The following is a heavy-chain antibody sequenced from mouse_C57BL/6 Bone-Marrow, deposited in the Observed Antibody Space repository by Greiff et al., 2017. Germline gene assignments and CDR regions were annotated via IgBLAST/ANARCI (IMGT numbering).Heavy chain of an antibody. V-gene: IGHV1-39*01. CDR1: GYSFTDYY. CDR3: AREEDLLRYYYAMDY. J-gene: IGHJ4*01. Sequence: VQLKEPGPELVKPGASVKISCKASGYSFTDYYMNWVKQSNGKSLEWIGVINPNYGTTSYNQKFKGKATLTVDQSSSTAYMQLNSLTSEDSAVYYCAREEDLLRYYYAMDYWGQGTSVTVSS. D-gene: IGHD1-1*01. CDR2: INPNYGTT.